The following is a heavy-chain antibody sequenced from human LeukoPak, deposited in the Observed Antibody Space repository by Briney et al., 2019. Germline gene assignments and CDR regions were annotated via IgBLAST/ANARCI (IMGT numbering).Heavy chain of an antibody. Sequence: SETLSLTCTVSGGSVNGYYWNWIRQPPGKGLEWIGFIHYSGLTVYSPSLQSRVTMSVDTSRNQFSLDLSSVTAADTALCYCARDPPEDEWNSLDSWGQGILVTVSS. V-gene: IGHV4-59*02. CDR2: IHYSGLT. CDR1: GGSVNGYY. CDR3: ARDPPEDEWNSLDS. D-gene: IGHD1-7*01. J-gene: IGHJ4*02.